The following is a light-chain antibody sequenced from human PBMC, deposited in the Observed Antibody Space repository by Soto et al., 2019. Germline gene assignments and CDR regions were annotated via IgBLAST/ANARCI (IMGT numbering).Light chain of an antibody. CDR3: QQRSNWPIT. CDR2: GAS. Sequence: EIVLPQAPGTLTLSPGERATLSCRASQNFGSTYLAWYQQKPGQAPRFLIYGASSRATGVPVRFSGSGSWTDFTLTISSLEPEDFAVYYCQQRSNWPITFGQGTRLEIK. V-gene: IGKV3D-20*02. CDR1: QNFGSTY. J-gene: IGKJ5*01.